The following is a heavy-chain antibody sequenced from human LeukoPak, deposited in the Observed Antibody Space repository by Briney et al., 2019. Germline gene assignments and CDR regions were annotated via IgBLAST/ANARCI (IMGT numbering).Heavy chain of an antibody. Sequence: PGGSLRLSCAASGFTFSDYYMSWIRQAPGKGLEWVSYISASGNTICYADSVKGRFTISRDNAKNSLFLQTNNLRAEDTAVFYCARAPGYCSSTSCLYFDYWGQGALVTVSS. D-gene: IGHD2-2*01. J-gene: IGHJ4*01. CDR1: GFTFSDYY. V-gene: IGHV3-11*01. CDR3: ARAPGYCSSTSCLYFDY. CDR2: ISASGNTI.